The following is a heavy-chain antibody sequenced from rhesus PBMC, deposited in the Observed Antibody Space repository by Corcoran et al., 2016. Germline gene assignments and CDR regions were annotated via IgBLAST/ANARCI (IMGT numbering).Heavy chain of an antibody. CDR2: SYGSSGST. D-gene: IGHD1-26*01. J-gene: IGHJ4*01. V-gene: IGHV4-147*01. CDR3: ARFRNYVGFDY. CDR1: GYSISSNY. Sequence: QVQLQESGPGLVKPSETLSLTCAVSGYSISSNYWSWIPQPPGKGLDWIGYSYGSSGSTYYNPSPKSLVTISTDPSKSQFSLKLSSVTAADTAVYYCARFRNYVGFDYWGQGVLVTVSS.